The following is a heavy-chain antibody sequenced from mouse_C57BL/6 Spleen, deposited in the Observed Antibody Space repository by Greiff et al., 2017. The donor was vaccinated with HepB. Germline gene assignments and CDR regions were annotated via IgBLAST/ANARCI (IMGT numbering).Heavy chain of an antibody. D-gene: IGHD2-1*01. CDR3: AYGNHYFDY. CDR2: INPGSGGT. CDR1: GYAFTNYL. J-gene: IGHJ2*01. Sequence: QVQLQQPGAELVRPGTSVKVSCKASGYAFTNYLIEWVKQRPGQGLEWIGVINPGSGGTNYNEKFKGKATLTADKSSSTAYMQLSSLTSEDSAVYFCAYGNHYFDYWGQGTTLTGSS. V-gene: IGHV1-54*01.